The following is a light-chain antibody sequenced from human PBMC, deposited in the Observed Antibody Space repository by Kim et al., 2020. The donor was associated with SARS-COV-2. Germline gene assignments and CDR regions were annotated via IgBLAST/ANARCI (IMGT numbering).Light chain of an antibody. V-gene: IGLV4-60*03. CDR2: LEGCGSY. CDR1: SGHSYDI. Sequence: SSVKLTSTLSSGHSYDIRAWHHEQPAKAPRFLKRLEGCGSYNTLSAVPVRFSGFSSWADRYLTISSLQSEDEADYYCETWDSDSRVFGAGTQLTVL. CDR3: ETWDSDSRV. J-gene: IGLJ3*02.